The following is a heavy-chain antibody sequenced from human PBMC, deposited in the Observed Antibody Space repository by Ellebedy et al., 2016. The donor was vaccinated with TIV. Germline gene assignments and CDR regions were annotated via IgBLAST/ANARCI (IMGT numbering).Heavy chain of an antibody. CDR3: ARAPRGTVTTWIDY. Sequence: GGSLRLXCAASGFTFSSYSMNWVRQAPGKGLEWVSSISSSSSYIYYADSVKGRFTISRDNAKNSLYLQMNSLRAEDAAVYYCARAPRGTVTTWIDYWGQGTLVTVSS. V-gene: IGHV3-21*01. CDR2: ISSSSSYI. J-gene: IGHJ4*02. CDR1: GFTFSSYS. D-gene: IGHD4-17*01.